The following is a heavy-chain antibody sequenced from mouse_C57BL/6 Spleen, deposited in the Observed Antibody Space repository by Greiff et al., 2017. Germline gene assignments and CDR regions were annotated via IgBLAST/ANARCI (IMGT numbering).Heavy chain of an antibody. CDR1: GFTFSDYY. V-gene: IGHV5-16*01. CDR2: INYDGSST. CDR3: AREETLYYGSSYVWFAY. D-gene: IGHD1-1*01. Sequence: LVESEGGLVQPGSSMKLSCTASGFTFSDYYMAWVRQVPEKGLEWVANINYDGSSTYYLDSLKSRFIISRDNAKNILYLQMSSLKSEDTATYYCAREETLYYGSSYVWFAYWGQGTLVTVSA. J-gene: IGHJ3*01.